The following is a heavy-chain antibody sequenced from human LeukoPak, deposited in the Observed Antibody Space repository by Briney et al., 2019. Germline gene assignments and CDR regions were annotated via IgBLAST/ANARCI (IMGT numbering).Heavy chain of an antibody. Sequence: SETLSLTCTVSGGSISSYYWSWIRQPAGKGLEWIGRIYTSGSINYNPSLKSRVTMSVDTSKNQFSLKLSSVTAADTAVYYCARCDWGSTGYYFDYWGQGTLVTVSS. CDR2: IYTSGSI. V-gene: IGHV4-4*07. CDR3: ARCDWGSTGYYFDY. J-gene: IGHJ4*02. CDR1: GGSISSYY. D-gene: IGHD7-27*01.